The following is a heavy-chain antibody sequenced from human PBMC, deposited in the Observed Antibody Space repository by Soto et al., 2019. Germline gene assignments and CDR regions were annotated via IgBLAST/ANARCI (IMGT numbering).Heavy chain of an antibody. V-gene: IGHV3-48*02. D-gene: IGHD3-3*01. CDR2: ISSSSSTI. J-gene: IGHJ4*02. Sequence: EVQLVESGGGLVQPGGSLRLSCAASGFTFSSYSMNWVRQAPGKGLEWVSYISSSSSTIYYADSVKDRFTISRDKAKNSLYLPMNSLRDEDTAVYYCARENNDFWSGYLEGYFDYWGQGTLVTVSS. CDR1: GFTFSSYS. CDR3: ARENNDFWSGYLEGYFDY.